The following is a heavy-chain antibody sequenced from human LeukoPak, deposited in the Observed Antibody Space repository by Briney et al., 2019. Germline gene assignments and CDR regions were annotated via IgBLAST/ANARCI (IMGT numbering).Heavy chain of an antibody. D-gene: IGHD6-6*01. CDR3: ARDGYSSSSGWLDP. V-gene: IGHV4-4*07. J-gene: IGHJ5*02. Sequence: SETLSLTCTVSGGSISSYYWSRIRQPAGKGLEWIGRIYTSGSTNYNPSLKSRVTMSVDTSKNQFSLKLSSVTAADTAVYYCARDGYSSSSGWLDPWGQGTLVTVSS. CDR1: GGSISSYY. CDR2: IYTSGST.